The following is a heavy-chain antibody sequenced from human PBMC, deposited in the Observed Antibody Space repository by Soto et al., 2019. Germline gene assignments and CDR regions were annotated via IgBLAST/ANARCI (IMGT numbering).Heavy chain of an antibody. Sequence: QVQLVQSGAEVKKPGSSVKVSCKASGDTFNFYTINWVRQAPGLGLEWMGRFNPILSFSNSALKFQGRVTLTGDKSPGTAYLGRSSLRSEDTAINCCATSFGSGSRAFDYWGQGALGTVSS. CDR1: GDTFNFYT. V-gene: IGHV1-69*02. CDR3: ATSFGSGSRAFDY. CDR2: FNPILSFS. D-gene: IGHD3-10*01. J-gene: IGHJ4*02.